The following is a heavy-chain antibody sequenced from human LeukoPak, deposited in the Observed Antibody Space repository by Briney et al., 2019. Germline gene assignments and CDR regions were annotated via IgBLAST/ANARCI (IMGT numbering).Heavy chain of an antibody. CDR2: ISGSGGST. CDR1: GFTFSSYA. D-gene: IGHD7-27*01. J-gene: IGHJ3*02. V-gene: IGHV3-23*01. Sequence: PGGSLRLSCAASGFTFSSYAMSWVRQAPGKELEWVPAISGSGGSTYYADSVKGRFTISRDNSKNTLYLQMNSLRAEDTAVYYCAKDQPPQLTGDGPLAFDAFDIWGQGTMVTVSS. CDR3: AKDQPPQLTGDGPLAFDAFDI.